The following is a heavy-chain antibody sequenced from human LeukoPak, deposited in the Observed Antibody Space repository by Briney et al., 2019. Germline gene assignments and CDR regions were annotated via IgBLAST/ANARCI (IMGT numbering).Heavy chain of an antibody. CDR3: ARGSEGYSGSYFD. D-gene: IGHD1-26*01. J-gene: IGHJ4*02. CDR2: IYYSGST. V-gene: IGHV4-59*01. CDR1: GGSISSYY. Sequence: PSETLSLTCTVSGGSISSYYWSWIRQPPGKGLEWIGYIYYSGSTNYNPSLKSRVTISVDTSKNQFSLKLSSVTAADTAVYYCARGSEGYSGSYFDWGQGTLVTVSS.